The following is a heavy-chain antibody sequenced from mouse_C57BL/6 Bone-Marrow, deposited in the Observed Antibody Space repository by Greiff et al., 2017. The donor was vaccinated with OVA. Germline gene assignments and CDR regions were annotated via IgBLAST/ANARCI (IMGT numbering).Heavy chain of an antibody. V-gene: IGHV1-82*01. J-gene: IGHJ3*01. CDR3: AHSNYYVAWFAY. Sequence: VQLQQSGPELVKPGASVKISCKASGYAFSSSWMNWVKQRPGKGLEWIGRIYPGDGDTNYNGKFKGKATLTADKSSSTAYMQLSSLTSEDSAVYFCAHSNYYVAWFAYWGQGTLVTVSA. CDR1: GYAFSSSW. CDR2: IYPGDGDT. D-gene: IGHD2-5*01.